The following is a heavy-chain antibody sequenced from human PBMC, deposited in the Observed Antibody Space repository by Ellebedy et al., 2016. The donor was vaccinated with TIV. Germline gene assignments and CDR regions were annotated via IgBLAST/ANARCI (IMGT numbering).Heavy chain of an antibody. Sequence: SQTLSLTCAISGDSVSSNSATWNWIRQSPSRGLEWLGRTYYRSKWYHEYVVSVKSRITINPDTSMSQFSLQLNSVTPEDTAVYYCARGVWQWLVPLYYFDSWGQGTLVTVSS. CDR1: GDSVSSNSAT. D-gene: IGHD6-19*01. CDR3: ARGVWQWLVPLYYFDS. J-gene: IGHJ4*02. CDR2: TYYRSKWYH. V-gene: IGHV6-1*01.